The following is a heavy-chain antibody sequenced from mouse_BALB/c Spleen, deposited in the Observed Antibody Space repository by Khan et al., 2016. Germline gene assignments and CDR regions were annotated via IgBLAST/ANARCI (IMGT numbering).Heavy chain of an antibody. CDR3: ARSQTDRATGVAY. CDR2: INTYTGEP. Sequence: QIQLVQSGPELKKPGETVKISCKASGYTFTNYGMNWVKQAPGKGLKWMGWINTYTGEPTYADDFKGRFAFSLETSASTAYLQINNLKNEDTATDFCARSQTDRATGVAYWGQGTLVTVSA. V-gene: IGHV9-3-1*01. D-gene: IGHD3-2*01. J-gene: IGHJ3*01. CDR1: GYTFTNYG.